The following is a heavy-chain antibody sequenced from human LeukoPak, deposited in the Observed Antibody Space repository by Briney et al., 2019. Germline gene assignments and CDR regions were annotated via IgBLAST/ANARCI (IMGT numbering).Heavy chain of an antibody. CDR2: IRYDGGNK. Sequence: GGSLRLSCAASGFTFSSYGMHWVRQAPGKGLEWVAFIRYDGGNKYYADSVKGRFTISRDNSKNTLYLQMNSLRAEDTAVYYCAKDSYSGYDSFDYWGQGTLVTVSS. CDR3: AKDSYSGYDSFDY. J-gene: IGHJ4*02. CDR1: GFTFSSYG. V-gene: IGHV3-30*02. D-gene: IGHD5-12*01.